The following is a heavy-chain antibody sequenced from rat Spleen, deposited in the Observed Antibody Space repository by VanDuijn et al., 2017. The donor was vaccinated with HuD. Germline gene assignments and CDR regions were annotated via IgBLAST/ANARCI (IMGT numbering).Heavy chain of an antibody. CDR1: GYSITSNY. CDR2: ISYSGST. V-gene: IGHV3-1*01. CDR3: ARSLSYAHYFWYFDF. Sequence: EVQLQESGPGLVKPSQSLSLTCSVTGYSITSNYWGWIRKLPGNKMEWMGYISYSGSTSYNPSLKSRISITRDTSKNQFFLQLNSVTTEDTATYYCARSLSYAHYFWYFDFWGPGTMVTVSS. J-gene: IGHJ1*01. D-gene: IGHD1-12*01.